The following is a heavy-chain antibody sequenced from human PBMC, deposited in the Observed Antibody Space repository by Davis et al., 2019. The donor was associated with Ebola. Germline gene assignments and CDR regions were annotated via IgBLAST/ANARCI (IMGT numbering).Heavy chain of an antibody. J-gene: IGHJ4*02. V-gene: IGHV3-48*03. D-gene: IGHD6-6*01. CDR3: AKDPLASGSSYYDY. CDR2: ISSSGSTI. Sequence: GESLKISCAASGFTFSNCVMNWVRQAPGKGLEWVSYISSSGSTIYYADSVKGRFTISRDNAKNSLYLQMNSLRAEDTAVYYCAKDPLASGSSYYDYWGQGTLVTVSS. CDR1: GFTFSNCV.